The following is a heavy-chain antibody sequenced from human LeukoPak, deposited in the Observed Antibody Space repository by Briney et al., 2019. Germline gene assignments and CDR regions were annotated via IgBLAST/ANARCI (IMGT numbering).Heavy chain of an antibody. CDR1: GFTFDDYT. CDR3: AKDIGSGYDYGAFVY. V-gene: IGHV3-43*01. CDR2: ISSDSGRT. D-gene: IGHD5-12*01. Sequence: GGSLRLSCAASGFTFDDYTMHWVRQARGTGLKWVSLISSDSGRTYYADSVKDRITSSRDNSKNSLYLQMNSLRTEDTALYYCAKDIGSGYDYGAFVYWGEGTLVTVSS. J-gene: IGHJ4*02.